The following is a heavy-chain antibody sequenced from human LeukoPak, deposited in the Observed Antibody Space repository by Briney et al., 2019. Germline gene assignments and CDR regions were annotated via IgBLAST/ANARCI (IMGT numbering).Heavy chain of an antibody. CDR3: ARYIVVVPAANAFDI. Sequence: GASVKVSCKASGYTFTSYGISWVRQAPGQGLEWMGWISAYNGSTNYAQKLQGRVTMTTDTSTSTAYMELRSLRSDDTAVYYCARYIVVVPAANAFDIWGQGTMVTVSS. CDR2: ISAYNGST. J-gene: IGHJ3*02. CDR1: GYTFTSYG. D-gene: IGHD2-2*01. V-gene: IGHV1-18*04.